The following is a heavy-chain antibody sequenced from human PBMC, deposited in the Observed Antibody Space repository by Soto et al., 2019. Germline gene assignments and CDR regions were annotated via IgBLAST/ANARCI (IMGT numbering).Heavy chain of an antibody. V-gene: IGHV3-30*18. CDR2: ISYDSSNK. CDR3: AKLVIGYCSGNTCDDY. D-gene: IGHD2-15*01. CDR1: GFTFSYG. Sequence: VQLLESGGGLIQPGGSLRLSCAASGFTFSYGIHWLRHAPGKGLEWVAYISYDSSNKFYGDSVKGRFTISRDNSKNTHFLQMNSLRAEDTAVYYCAKLVIGYCSGNTCDDYWGQGTLGAVS. J-gene: IGHJ4*02.